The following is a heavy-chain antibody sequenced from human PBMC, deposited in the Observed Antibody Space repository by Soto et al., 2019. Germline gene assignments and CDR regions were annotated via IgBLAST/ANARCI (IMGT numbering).Heavy chain of an antibody. CDR1: GGTFSSYA. CDR3: ARRGYCISTSCYGRDYYYGMDV. J-gene: IGHJ6*02. Sequence: QVQLVQSGAEVKKPGSSVKVSCKASGGTFSSYAISWVRQAPGQGLEWMGGIIPIFGTANYAQKFQGRVTITADESTSXXYXEXXRLRSEDTAVYYCARRGYCISTSCYGRDYYYGMDVWGQGTTVTVSS. V-gene: IGHV1-69*12. CDR2: IIPIFGTA. D-gene: IGHD2-2*01.